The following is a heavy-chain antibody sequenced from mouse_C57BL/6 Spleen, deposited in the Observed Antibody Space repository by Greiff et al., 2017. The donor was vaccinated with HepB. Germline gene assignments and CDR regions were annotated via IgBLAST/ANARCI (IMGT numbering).Heavy chain of an antibody. CDR1: GYAFSSSW. J-gene: IGHJ3*01. CDR2: IYPGDGDT. V-gene: IGHV1-82*01. Sequence: QVQLKESGPELVKPGASVKISCKASGYAFSSSWMNWVKQRPGKGLEWIGRIYPGDGDTNYNGKFKGKATLTADKSSSTAYMQRSSLTSEDSAVYFCARGDDYDDRFAYWGQGTLVTVSA. CDR3: ARGDDYDDRFAY. D-gene: IGHD2-4*01.